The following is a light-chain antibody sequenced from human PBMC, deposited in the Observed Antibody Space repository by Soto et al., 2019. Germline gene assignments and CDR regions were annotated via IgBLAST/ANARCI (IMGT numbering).Light chain of an antibody. Sequence: EIVLTQSPGTLSLSPGERPTLSCRASQSVSNNYLAWYQQKPGQAPRLLIYGASNRATGIPDRCSGSGSGTDFTLTISRLEPEDFAVYYCQQYGSSGTLGQGTKVDI. CDR3: QQYGSSGT. CDR1: QSVSNNY. J-gene: IGKJ1*01. CDR2: GAS. V-gene: IGKV3-20*01.